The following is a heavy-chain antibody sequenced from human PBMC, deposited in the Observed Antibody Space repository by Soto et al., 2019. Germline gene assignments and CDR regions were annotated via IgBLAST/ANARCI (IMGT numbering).Heavy chain of an antibody. Sequence: EVQLVESGGGLVQPGGSLRLSCAASGFTFNSYAMTWVRQLPGKGLEWVSTIRGSGGSTYYADSVKGRFTISRDNSKNTPNMQMNSQRDEDTAVYYCAKDLRRIGGRSWHVDVWGQGTLVTVSS. CDR3: AKDLRRIGGRSWHVDV. CDR2: IRGSGGST. J-gene: IGHJ4*02. D-gene: IGHD6-13*01. V-gene: IGHV3-23*04. CDR1: GFTFNSYA.